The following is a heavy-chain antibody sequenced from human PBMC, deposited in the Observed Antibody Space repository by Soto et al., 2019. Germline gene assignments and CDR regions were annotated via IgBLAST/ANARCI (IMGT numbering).Heavy chain of an antibody. CDR2: INAGNGNT. CDR3: ARGNSSGRGSLWL. Sequence: QVQLVQSGAEEKKPGASVKVSCKASGYTFTSYAMHWVRQAPGQRLEWMGWINAGNGNTKYSQKFQGRVTITRDTSASTADMELSSLSSEDTAVYYCARGNSSGRGSLWLWGQGTLVTVSS. CDR1: GYTFTSYA. V-gene: IGHV1-3*05. D-gene: IGHD6-19*01. J-gene: IGHJ4*02.